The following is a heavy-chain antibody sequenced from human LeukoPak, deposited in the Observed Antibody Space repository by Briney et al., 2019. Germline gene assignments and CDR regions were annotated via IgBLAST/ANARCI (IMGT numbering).Heavy chain of an antibody. Sequence: GGSLRLTCAASGFSVSDRAMSWVRQAPGKGLEWVAVMYASGTIYYGWSVQGRFTISRDDSKNTMFLQMTFLSAEDTAFYYCARGGAGTVTPFDSWGQGTLVTVSS. V-gene: IGHV3-53*01. CDR1: GFSVSDRA. CDR3: ARGGAGTVTPFDS. D-gene: IGHD4-17*01. J-gene: IGHJ4*02. CDR2: MYASGTI.